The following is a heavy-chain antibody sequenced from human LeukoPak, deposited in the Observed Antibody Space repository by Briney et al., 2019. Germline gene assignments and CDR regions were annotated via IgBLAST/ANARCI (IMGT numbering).Heavy chain of an antibody. D-gene: IGHD1-7*01. CDR1: GDSVSSNSGA. CDR3: VRGRWNFNGLDV. J-gene: IGHJ6*02. Sequence: SQTPSLTCAISGDSVSSNSGAWNWIRQSPSRGLEWLGRTYYKSEWYNDYAVSVKSRITINPDTSKNQFSLQLNSVTPEDTAVYYCVRGRWNFNGLDVWGQGTTVTVSS. CDR2: TYYKSEWYN. V-gene: IGHV6-1*01.